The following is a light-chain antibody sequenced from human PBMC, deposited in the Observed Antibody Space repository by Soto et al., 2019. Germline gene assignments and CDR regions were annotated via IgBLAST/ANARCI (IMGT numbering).Light chain of an antibody. CDR2: LGS. CDR3: MQGLQSAPT. Sequence: YLNWYLQKPAQSPQRLIYLGSSRSSGGPDRFSGSGSGTDVTLKIVRGQEEDVVTEYYMQGLQSAPTFGQGTRIDIK. V-gene: IGKV2-28*01. CDR1: Y. J-gene: IGKJ5*01.